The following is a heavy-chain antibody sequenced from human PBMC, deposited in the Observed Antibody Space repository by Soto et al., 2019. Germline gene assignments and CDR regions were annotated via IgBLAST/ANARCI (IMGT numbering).Heavy chain of an antibody. J-gene: IGHJ4*01. D-gene: IGHD3-22*01. Sequence: EVQLLESGGGLVQPGGSLRLSCAASGFTFSNYAMTWVRQTPGKGLEWVSTISSGVGTTYYADSVKGRFTMSRDNSKNTLYLQMNSLRTEDPALYYCAKYRYDYSSGRNFDDWGQGTLVSVSS. CDR2: ISSGVGTT. CDR1: GFTFSNYA. V-gene: IGHV3-23*01. CDR3: AKYRYDYSSGRNFDD.